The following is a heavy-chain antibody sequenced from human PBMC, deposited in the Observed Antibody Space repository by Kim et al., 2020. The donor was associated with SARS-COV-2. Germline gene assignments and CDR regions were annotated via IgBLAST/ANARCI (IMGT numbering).Heavy chain of an antibody. V-gene: IGHV3-23*01. Sequence: GGSLRLSCASSGWPFSSYAMSWVRQAPGKGLEWVSAVSGTGGNTYYADSVRGRFTISRDNSKNMLFLHMNSLRAEDTAVYYCSKNRNRVATCLDNWGQGTLVTVSS. D-gene: IGHD3-3*01. CDR1: GWPFSSYA. CDR3: SKNRNRVATCLDN. J-gene: IGHJ4*02. CDR2: VSGTGGNT.